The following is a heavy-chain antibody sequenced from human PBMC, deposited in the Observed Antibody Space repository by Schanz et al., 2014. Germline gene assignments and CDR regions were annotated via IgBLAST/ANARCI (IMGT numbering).Heavy chain of an antibody. Sequence: EVQLVESGGGLVKPGGSLRLSCAASGFTFTDHAMSWVRQAPGKGLEWVSTISGLGEATFYSDSVKGRFTVSRDNSKNTLYVQMNSLRAEDTAVYYCAKSMYSTSWAFDFWGQGAQVTVSS. D-gene: IGHD2-2*01. J-gene: IGHJ4*02. V-gene: IGHV3-23*04. CDR1: GFTFTDHA. CDR2: ISGLGEAT. CDR3: AKSMYSTSWAFDF.